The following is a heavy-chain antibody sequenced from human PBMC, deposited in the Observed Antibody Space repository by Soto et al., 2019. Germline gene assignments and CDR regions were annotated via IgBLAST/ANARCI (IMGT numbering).Heavy chain of an antibody. V-gene: IGHV4-59*01. CDR1: GGSISSYY. CDR2: IYYSGIT. D-gene: IGHD1-20*01. Sequence: QVQLQESGPGLVKPSETLSLTCTVSGGSISSYYWSWIRQPPGKGLEWIGYIYYSGITNYNPSLKSRVTISVDTSKTQLSLKLSSVTAADTAVYYCARYKSNYYYGMDVWGQGTTVTVSS. J-gene: IGHJ6*02. CDR3: ARYKSNYYYGMDV.